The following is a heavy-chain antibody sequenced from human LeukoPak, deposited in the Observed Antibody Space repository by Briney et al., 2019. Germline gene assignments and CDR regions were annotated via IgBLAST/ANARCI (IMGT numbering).Heavy chain of an antibody. CDR3: VQDWAWGAFGY. D-gene: IGHD7-27*01. CDR1: GFTFSSYS. Sequence: QPGGSLRLSCAASGFTFSSYSMNWVRQAPGKGLEWVSYISSTSSTIYYADSVKGRFTISRDNSKNTLYLQMNRLGAEDTAIYYCVQDWAWGAFGYWGQGTLVTVSS. CDR2: ISSTSSTI. V-gene: IGHV3-48*01. J-gene: IGHJ4*02.